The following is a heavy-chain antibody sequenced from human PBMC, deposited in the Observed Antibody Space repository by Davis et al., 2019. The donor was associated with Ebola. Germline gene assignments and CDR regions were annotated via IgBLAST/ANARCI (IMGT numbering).Heavy chain of an antibody. CDR2: IYYSGST. V-gene: IGHV4-61*01. CDR3: ARALRYYDSSGYYWDYYYMDV. J-gene: IGHJ6*03. D-gene: IGHD3-22*01. CDR1: GGSVSSGSYY. Sequence: PSETLSLTCTVSGGSVSSGSYYWSWIRQPPGKGLEWIGYIYYSGSTNYNPSLKSRVTISVDTSKNQFSLKLSSVTAADTAVYYCARALRYYDSSGYYWDYYYMDVWGKGTTVTVSS.